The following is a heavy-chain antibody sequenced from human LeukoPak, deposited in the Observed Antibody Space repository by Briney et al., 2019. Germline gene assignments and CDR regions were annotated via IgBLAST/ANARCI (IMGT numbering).Heavy chain of an antibody. J-gene: IGHJ4*02. D-gene: IGHD3-10*01. V-gene: IGHV3-23*01. CDR3: AKDADYYGSGSYYNGFDY. CDR2: ISGSGGST. CDR1: GFTFSSYA. Sequence: GGSLRLSCAASGFTFSSYAMSWVRQAPGKGLEWVSAISGSGGSTYYADSVKGRFTISRDNSKNTLYLQMNSLRAEDTAVYYCAKDADYYGSGSYYNGFDYWGQGTLVTVSS.